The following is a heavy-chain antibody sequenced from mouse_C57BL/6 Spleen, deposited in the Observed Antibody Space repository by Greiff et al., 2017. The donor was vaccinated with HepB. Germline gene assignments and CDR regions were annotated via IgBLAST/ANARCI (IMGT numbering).Heavy chain of an antibody. V-gene: IGHV10-1*01. J-gene: IGHJ1*03. D-gene: IGHD4-1*01. Sequence: VQLKESGGGLVQPKGSLKLSCAASGFSFNTYAMNWVRQAPGKGLEWVARIRSKSNNYATYYADSVKDRFTISRDDSESMLYLQMNNLKTEDTAMYYCVSRTGTGYFDVWGTGTTVTVSS. CDR3: VSRTGTGYFDV. CDR2: IRSKSNNYAT. CDR1: GFSFNTYA.